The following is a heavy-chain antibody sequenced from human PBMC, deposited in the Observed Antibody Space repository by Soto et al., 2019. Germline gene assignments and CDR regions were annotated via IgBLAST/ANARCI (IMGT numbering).Heavy chain of an antibody. CDR2: INPNSGGT. J-gene: IGHJ4*02. D-gene: IGHD2-2*02. Sequence: QVQLVQSGAEVKKPGASVKVSCKASGYTFTGYYMHWVRQAPGQGLEWMGWINPNSGGTNYAQKFQGWVTMTRDTSISTAYMELSRLRSDDTAVYYCARGPATAIRVGGDLDYWGQGTLVIVSS. CDR3: ARGPATAIRVGGDLDY. V-gene: IGHV1-2*04. CDR1: GYTFTGYY.